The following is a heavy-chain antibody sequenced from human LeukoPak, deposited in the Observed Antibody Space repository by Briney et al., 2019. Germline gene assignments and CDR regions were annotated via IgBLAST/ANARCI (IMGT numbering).Heavy chain of an antibody. Sequence: PGGSLRLSCAASGFTFSSYWMHWVRQAPGKGLVWVSRINNDGSSTNSADSVKGRFTISRDNAKNTLYPQMHSLRAEDTAVYYCARGMRDYWGQGTLVTVSS. CDR3: ARGMRDY. CDR2: INNDGSST. J-gene: IGHJ4*02. CDR1: GFTFSSYW. V-gene: IGHV3-74*01.